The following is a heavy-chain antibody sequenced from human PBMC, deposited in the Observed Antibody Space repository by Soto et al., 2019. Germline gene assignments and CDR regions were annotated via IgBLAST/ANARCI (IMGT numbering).Heavy chain of an antibody. CDR2: MSFDGNSK. Sequence: QVQLVESGGGVVQPGRSLRLSCAASGFTFSSYSMHWVRQAPGKGLEWVAAMSFDGNSKYFADSVKGRFTISRDNSKNTLALQMNRLGADDSAVYYCARGRAVIDHDDFEYWGQGTLVTVSS. CDR3: ARGRAVIDHDDFEY. V-gene: IGHV3-30-3*01. CDR1: GFTFSSYS. J-gene: IGHJ4*02. D-gene: IGHD2-21*01.